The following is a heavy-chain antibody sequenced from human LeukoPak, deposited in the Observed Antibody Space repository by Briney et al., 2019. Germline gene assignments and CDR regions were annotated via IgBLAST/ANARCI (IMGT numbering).Heavy chain of an antibody. CDR3: AKERGGQDWDFDL. Sequence: GGSLRLSCAASGLNFNDIDMDWVRQAPGKGLEWVAVIWDDGSNKYYAESVKGRFTISRDISKNMLYLQMNSLRVEDTAVYYCAKERGGQDWDFDLWGRGTLVTVSS. V-gene: IGHV3-33*06. D-gene: IGHD3-10*01. CDR2: IWDDGSNK. CDR1: GLNFNDID. J-gene: IGHJ2*01.